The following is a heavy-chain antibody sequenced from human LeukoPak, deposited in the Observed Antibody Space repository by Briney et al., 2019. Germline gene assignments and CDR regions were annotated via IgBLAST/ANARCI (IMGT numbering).Heavy chain of an antibody. CDR3: AKRGVVIRVILGGFHKEAYYFDS. J-gene: IGHJ4*02. CDR1: GITLSNYG. V-gene: IGHV3-23*01. D-gene: IGHD3-22*01. Sequence: GGSLRLSCAVSGITLSNYGMSWIRQAPGKGLEWVAGISDSGGSTYYADSVKGRFTISGDNPKNTLYLHMNSLRAEDTAVYFCAKRGVVIRVILGGFHKEAYYFDSWGQRALVTVSS. CDR2: ISDSGGST.